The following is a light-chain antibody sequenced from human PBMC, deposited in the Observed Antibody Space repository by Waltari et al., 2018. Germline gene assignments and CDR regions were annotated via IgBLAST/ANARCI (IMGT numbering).Light chain of an antibody. CDR1: QDISNY. J-gene: IGKJ2*01. V-gene: IGKV1-33*01. Sequence: DIQMTQSPSSLSASVGDRVTITCQASQDISNYLNWYQQKPGKAPKLLIYDASNLETGVPSRFSGSGAGTDFPFTISSLQPEDIATYYCQQYDNLPYTFGHGTKLEIK. CDR2: DAS. CDR3: QQYDNLPYT.